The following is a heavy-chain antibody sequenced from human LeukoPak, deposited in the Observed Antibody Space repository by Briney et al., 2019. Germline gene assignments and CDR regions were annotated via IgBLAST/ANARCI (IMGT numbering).Heavy chain of an antibody. J-gene: IGHJ3*02. D-gene: IGHD4-23*01. V-gene: IGHV3-48*03. Sequence: GGSLRLSCVASGFTFSSYEMNWVRQAPGKGLEWVSYIRSTSSIIFYADSVKGRFTISRDNAKNSLYLQMNSLRAEDTALYYCARVNDYGGNDDAFDIWGQGTMVTVSS. CDR2: IRSTSSII. CDR1: GFTFSSYE. CDR3: ARVNDYGGNDDAFDI.